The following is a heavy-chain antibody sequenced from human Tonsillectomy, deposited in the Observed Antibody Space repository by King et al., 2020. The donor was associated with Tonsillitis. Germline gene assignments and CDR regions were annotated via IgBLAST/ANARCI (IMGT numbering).Heavy chain of an antibody. CDR3: ARGYYDSSGYYSGVGYFDY. D-gene: IGHD3-22*01. CDR2: IYYSGST. Sequence: VQLQESGPGLVKPSQTLSLTCAVSGGSISSGGYSWSWIRQPPGKGQEWIGYIYYSGSTYYNPSLKSRVTISVDTSKNQFSLKLSSVTAADTAVYYCARGYYDSSGYYSGVGYFDYWGQGTLVTVSS. J-gene: IGHJ4*02. V-gene: IGHV4-30-4*07. CDR1: GGSISSGGYS.